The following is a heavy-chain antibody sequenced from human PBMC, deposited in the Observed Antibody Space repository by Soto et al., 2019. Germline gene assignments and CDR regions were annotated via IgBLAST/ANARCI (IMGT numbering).Heavy chain of an antibody. D-gene: IGHD6-13*01. V-gene: IGHV3-30-3*01. CDR1: GFTFSSYA. CDR3: ARDCSSRWRLYHYSGRDV. J-gene: IGHJ6*02. CDR2: ISYDGSSK. Sequence: GGSLRLSCAASGFTFSSYAMPWVRQAPGKGLEWVAGISYDGSSKYYADSVKGRFTISIDNSKNTLYLQVNSLRAEDTAVYYCARDCSSRWRLYHYSGRDVWGQGTPVTVSS.